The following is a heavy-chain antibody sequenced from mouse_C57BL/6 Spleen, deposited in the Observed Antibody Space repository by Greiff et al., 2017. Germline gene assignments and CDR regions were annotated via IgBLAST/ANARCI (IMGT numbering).Heavy chain of an antibody. V-gene: IGHV1-69*01. CDR3: ARKYYGTSTRYFDY. D-gene: IGHD1-1*01. J-gene: IGHJ2*01. Sequence: VQLQQPGAELVMPGASVKLSCKASGYTFTSYWMHWVKQRPGQGLEWIGEIDPSDSYTHYNQKFKGKSTLPVDKSSSTAYMQLSSLASEDSAVYYCARKYYGTSTRYFDYWGQGTTLTVSS. CDR1: GYTFTSYW. CDR2: IDPSDSYT.